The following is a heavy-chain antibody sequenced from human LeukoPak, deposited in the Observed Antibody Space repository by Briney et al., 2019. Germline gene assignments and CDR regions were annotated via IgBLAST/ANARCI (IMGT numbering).Heavy chain of an antibody. CDR1: GFTFSGYG. V-gene: IGHV3-30*02. CDR2: IRHDGSDK. Sequence: SGGSLRLSCAASGFTFSGYGMHWVRQAPGKGLEWVAFIRHDGSDKYHADSVKGRFTISRDDSKNTLYLQMDSLRAEDMAVYYCAKLDYGGNGDYWGQGTLVTVSS. CDR3: AKLDYGGNGDY. D-gene: IGHD4-23*01. J-gene: IGHJ4*02.